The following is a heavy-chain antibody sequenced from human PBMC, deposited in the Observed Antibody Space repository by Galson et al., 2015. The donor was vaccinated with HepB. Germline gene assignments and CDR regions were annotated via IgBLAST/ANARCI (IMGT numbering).Heavy chain of an antibody. D-gene: IGHD3-22*01. V-gene: IGHV1-46*01. CDR2: INPSGGS. Sequence: SVKVSCKASGYTFTSYYMHWVRQAPGQGLEWMGIINPSGGSFYAQKFQGRVTMTRDTSTSTVYMELSRLRSEDTAVYFCARRYYYDTSGYYAFDYWGQGTLVTVSS. CDR1: GYTFTSYY. CDR3: ARRYYYDTSGYYAFDY. J-gene: IGHJ4*02.